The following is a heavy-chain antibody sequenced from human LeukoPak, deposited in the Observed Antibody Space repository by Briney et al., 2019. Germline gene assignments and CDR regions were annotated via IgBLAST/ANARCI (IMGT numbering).Heavy chain of an antibody. J-gene: IGHJ4*02. D-gene: IGHD6-13*01. CDR3: AKRSAAGTVGYFDY. CDR1: GFTFDDYA. V-gene: IGHV3-9*01. Sequence: GGSLRLSCAASGFTFDDYAMHWVRQAPGKGLEWVSGISWNSGTIYYADSVKGRFTIFRDDAKNSLYLQMNSLRAEDTALYYCAKRSAAGTVGYFDYWGQGTLVTVSS. CDR2: ISWNSGTI.